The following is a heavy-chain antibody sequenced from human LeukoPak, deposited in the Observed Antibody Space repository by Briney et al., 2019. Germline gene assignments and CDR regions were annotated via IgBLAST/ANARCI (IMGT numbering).Heavy chain of an antibody. V-gene: IGHV1-24*01. D-gene: IGHD3-3*01. CDR1: GYTPIELS. CDR2: SDLEDGET. Sequence: ASVKVSCKVSGYTPIELSMHWGRHAPGKGLERAGGSDLEDGETVYAQKFQGRVTMTEDTSSDTAYMDLSSLRSEDTAVYYCATAFRNYDFWSGPGFDYWGQGTLVTVSS. CDR3: ATAFRNYDFWSGPGFDY. J-gene: IGHJ4*02.